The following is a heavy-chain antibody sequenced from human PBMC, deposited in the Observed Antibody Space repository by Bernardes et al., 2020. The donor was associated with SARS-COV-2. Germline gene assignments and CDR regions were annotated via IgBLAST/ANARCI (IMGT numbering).Heavy chain of an antibody. Sequence: GGSLRLSCAASGITFSNYWMHWVRQVPGKGLVWVARIGGDGGGTTYADSVKGRFTISRDNAKNTLYLQMSSLRVEDTAVYFCAGTSVTCCDYWGQGTLV. CDR3: AGTSVTCCDY. V-gene: IGHV3-74*01. CDR1: GITFSNYW. CDR2: IGGDGGGT. J-gene: IGHJ4*02. D-gene: IGHD3-9*01.